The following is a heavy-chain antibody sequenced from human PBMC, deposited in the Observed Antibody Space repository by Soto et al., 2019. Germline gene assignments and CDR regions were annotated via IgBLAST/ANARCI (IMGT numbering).Heavy chain of an antibody. Sequence: SLKVSCKASGGTFSSYAISWVRQAPGQGLEWMGGIIPIFGTANYAQKFQGRVTITADESTSTAYMELSRLRSDDTAVYYCAREQDSSSWSDYYGMDVWGQGTTVTVSS. D-gene: IGHD6-13*01. J-gene: IGHJ6*02. CDR1: GGTFSSYA. CDR3: AREQDSSSWSDYYGMDV. V-gene: IGHV1-69*13. CDR2: IIPIFGTA.